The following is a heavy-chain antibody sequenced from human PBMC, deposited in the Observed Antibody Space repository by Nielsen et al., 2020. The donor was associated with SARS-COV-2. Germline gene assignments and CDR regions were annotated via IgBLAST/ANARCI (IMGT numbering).Heavy chain of an antibody. Sequence: GGSLRLSCAASGFTVSSNYMSWVRQAPGKGLEWVSVIYSGGSTYYADSVKGRFTISRDNSKNTLYLQMNSLRAEDTAVYYCAKEVWSYGMDVWGQGTTVTVSS. D-gene: IGHD2-21*01. CDR3: AKEVWSYGMDV. V-gene: IGHV3-53*05. CDR2: IYSGGST. CDR1: GFTVSSNY. J-gene: IGHJ6*02.